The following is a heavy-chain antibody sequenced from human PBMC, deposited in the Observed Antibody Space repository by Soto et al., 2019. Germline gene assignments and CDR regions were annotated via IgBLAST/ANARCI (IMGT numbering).Heavy chain of an antibody. J-gene: IGHJ4*02. CDR3: ARGEQPLPD. Sequence: QVQLQESGPGLVKPSGTLSLTCAVSGGSISSSNWWSWVRQPRGKGLDWIGEIYHSGSTNYNPSRTSRVTISVDKSKNQSSLKLSSVTASDTAVYYCARGEQPLPDWGQGTLVTVSS. CDR2: IYHSGST. CDR1: GGSISSSNW. V-gene: IGHV4-4*02. D-gene: IGHD6-25*01.